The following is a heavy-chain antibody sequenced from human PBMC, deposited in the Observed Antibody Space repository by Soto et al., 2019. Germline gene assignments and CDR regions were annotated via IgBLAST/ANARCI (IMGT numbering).Heavy chain of an antibody. V-gene: IGHV4-31*03. CDR1: GGCISSGGYY. CDR2: IYYSGST. Sequence: SETLSLTCTVSGGCISSGGYYWSWIRQHPGKGLEWIGYIYYSGSTYYNPSLKSRVTISVDTSKNQFSLKLSSVTAADTAVYYCARDPRGGYSYGFGYYYGMDVWGQGTTVTVSS. CDR3: ARDPRGGYSYGFGYYYGMDV. D-gene: IGHD5-18*01. J-gene: IGHJ6*02.